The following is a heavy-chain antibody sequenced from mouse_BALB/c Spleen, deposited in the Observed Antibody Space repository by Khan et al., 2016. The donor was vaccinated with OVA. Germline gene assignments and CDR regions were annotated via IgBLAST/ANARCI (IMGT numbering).Heavy chain of an antibody. CDR2: INPNNGGT. J-gene: IGHJ3*01. V-gene: IGHV1S81*02. CDR1: GYTFSSYY. D-gene: IGHD2-2*01. CDR3: TRSGYGSFAY. Sequence: QVQLKASGAELVKPGASVKLSCKASGYTFSSYYMYWVKQRPGQGLEWIGEINPNNGGTNFNQNFKSKATLTVDKSSSTAFMQLSSLTSEDSAVYYCTRSGYGSFAYWGQGTLVTVSA.